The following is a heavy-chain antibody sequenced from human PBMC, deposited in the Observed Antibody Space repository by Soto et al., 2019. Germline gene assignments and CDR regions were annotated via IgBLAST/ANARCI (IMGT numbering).Heavy chain of an antibody. J-gene: IGHJ6*03. Sequence: ASVKVSCKVSGYTLTELSMHWVRQAPGKGLEWMGGFDPEDGETIYAQKFQGRVTMTEDTSTDTAYMELSSLRSEDTAVYYCATGGPFYGSGVHYYYYYYMDVWGKGTTVTVSS. CDR3: ATGGPFYGSGVHYYYYYYMDV. D-gene: IGHD3-10*01. V-gene: IGHV1-24*01. CDR2: FDPEDGET. CDR1: GYTLTELS.